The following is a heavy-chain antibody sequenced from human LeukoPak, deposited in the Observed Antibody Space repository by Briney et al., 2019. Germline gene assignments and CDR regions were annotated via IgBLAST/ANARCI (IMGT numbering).Heavy chain of an antibody. CDR3: ARDQGGYDILDFDY. D-gene: IGHD5-12*01. CDR1: GFTFSSYA. Sequence: PGGSLRLSCAASGFTFSSYAMSWVRQAPGKGLEWVSGISWNSGSIGYADSVKGRFTISRDNAKNSLYLQMNSLRAEDTAVYYCARDQGGYDILDFDYWGQGTLVTVSS. CDR2: ISWNSGSI. V-gene: IGHV3-48*04. J-gene: IGHJ4*02.